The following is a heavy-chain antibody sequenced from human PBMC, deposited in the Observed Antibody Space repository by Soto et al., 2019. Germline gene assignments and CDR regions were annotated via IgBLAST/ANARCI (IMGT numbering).Heavy chain of an antibody. CDR2: ISGSGDKT. CDR1: GFAFNDFA. CDR3: AKGASHAPFEK. Sequence: EVHLLESGGDLVLPGGSLRLSCAASGFAFNDFAMNWVRQAPGKGPVWLSTISGSGDKTFHSDSVKGRFNISRDNSNNKMFLQMNSLRAEDTAIYYCAKGASHAPFEKWGRGTLVTVSS. V-gene: IGHV3-23*01. J-gene: IGHJ4*02.